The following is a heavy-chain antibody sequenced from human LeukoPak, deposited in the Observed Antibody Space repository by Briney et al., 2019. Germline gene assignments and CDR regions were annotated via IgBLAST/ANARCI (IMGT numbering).Heavy chain of an antibody. V-gene: IGHV4-4*09. D-gene: IGHD1-26*01. CDR1: NGSISSYH. J-gene: IGHJ4*02. CDR3: ARLRVSGSYLYYFDY. CDR2: ILTSGTT. Sequence: PSETLSLTCTVSNGSISSYHWSWVRQPTVKGLEWIGYILTSGTTNYNPSLKSRLTISVDTSKNQFTLKLSSVTAADTAVYYCARLRVSGSYLYYFDYWGQGALVTVSS.